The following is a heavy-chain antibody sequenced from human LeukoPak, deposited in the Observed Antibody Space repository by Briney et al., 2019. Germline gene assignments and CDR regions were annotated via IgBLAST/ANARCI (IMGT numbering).Heavy chain of an antibody. CDR1: GGSISSYY. CDR2: IYYSGST. Sequence: RASETLSLTCTVSGGSISSYYWSWIRQPPGKGLEWIGYIYYSGSTNYSPSLKSRVTISVDTSKSQFSLKLSSVTAADTAVYYCARGWGYFDSWGQGTLVTVSS. CDR3: ARGWGYFDS. J-gene: IGHJ4*02. V-gene: IGHV4-59*08. D-gene: IGHD7-27*01.